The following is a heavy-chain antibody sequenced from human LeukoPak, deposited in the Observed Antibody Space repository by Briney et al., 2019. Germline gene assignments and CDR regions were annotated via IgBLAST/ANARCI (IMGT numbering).Heavy chain of an antibody. J-gene: IGHJ5*02. Sequence: SETLSLTCSVSGDSISSSGYYWGWIRQPPGKGLEWIGSMYYSGSTFFNPSLKSRVTLSMDSSKNQFSLRLSSVTATDTAVYYCARHYGPWGQGTLVTVSS. CDR2: MYYSGST. D-gene: IGHD3-10*01. V-gene: IGHV4-39*01. CDR1: GDSISSSGYY. CDR3: ARHYGP.